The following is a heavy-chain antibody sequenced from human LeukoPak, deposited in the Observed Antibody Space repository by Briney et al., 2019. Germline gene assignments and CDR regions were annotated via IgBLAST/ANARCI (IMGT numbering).Heavy chain of an antibody. V-gene: IGHV4-34*01. CDR1: GGSFSGYY. D-gene: IGHD3-22*01. CDR2: INHSGST. CDR3: AREEAGYYYDSSGYD. J-gene: IGHJ4*02. Sequence: PSETLSLTCAVYGGSFSGYYWGWIRQPPGKGLEWIGEINHSGSTNYNPSLKSRVTISVDTSKNQFSLKLSSVTAADTAVYYCAREEAGYYYDSSGYDWGQGTLVTVSS.